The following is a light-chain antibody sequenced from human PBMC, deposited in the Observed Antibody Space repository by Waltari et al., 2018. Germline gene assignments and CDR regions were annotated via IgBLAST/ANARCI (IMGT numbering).Light chain of an antibody. CDR3: QQFGSSPWT. J-gene: IGKJ1*01. V-gene: IGKV3-20*01. CDR1: QSVSSSY. Sequence: VFTQSPGTLCLSPGERATLSCRASQSVSSSYLVWYQQKPGQAPRLLIYGASSRATGIPDRFSGSGSGTDFTLTISKLEPEDFAVYYCQQFGSSPWTFGQGTKVEIK. CDR2: GAS.